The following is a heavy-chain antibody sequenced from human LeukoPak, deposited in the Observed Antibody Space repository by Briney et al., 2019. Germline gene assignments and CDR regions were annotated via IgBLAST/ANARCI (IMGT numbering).Heavy chain of an antibody. CDR2: XSGSGGNT. Sequence: GGSLRLSCAASGFTFSXXXMSWVRQAPGKGXXXXXXXSGSGGNTYYAXXXXXXXXISRDNSKNTLNLQMNSLRVEDTAIYYXXKARYCSGDSCYAANYWGRGTLVTVSS. D-gene: IGHD2-15*01. J-gene: IGHJ4*02. V-gene: IGHV3-23*01. CDR1: GFTFSXXX. CDR3: XKARYCSGDSCYAANY.